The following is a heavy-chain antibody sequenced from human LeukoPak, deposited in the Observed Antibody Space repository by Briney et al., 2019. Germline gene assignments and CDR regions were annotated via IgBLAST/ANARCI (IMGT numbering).Heavy chain of an antibody. V-gene: IGHV3-23*01. D-gene: IGHD2-15*01. J-gene: IGHJ5*02. Sequence: GGSLRLSCAASGFTFSGYAMSWVRQTPGKGLEWVSSISGSGDSTNNADSVKGRFTISRDNSKNTLYLQMNSLRAEDTAVYYCAKDLTVVVVAAPPVDPWGQGTLVTVSS. CDR1: GFTFSGYA. CDR3: AKDLTVVVVAAPPVDP. CDR2: ISGSGDST.